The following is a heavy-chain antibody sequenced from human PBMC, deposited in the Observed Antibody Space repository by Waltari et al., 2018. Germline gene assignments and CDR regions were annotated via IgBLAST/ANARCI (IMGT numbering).Heavy chain of an antibody. CDR3: ARVEAAGLDAFDI. CDR1: GGSFSGYY. D-gene: IGHD6-13*01. CDR2: INHSAST. J-gene: IGHJ3*02. Sequence: QVQLQQWGAGLLKPSETLSLTCAVYGGSFSGYYWSWIRQPPGKGLEWMGEINHSASTNYDPSLKRRVIISVDTSKNQFSLKLRSVTAADTAGYYCARVEAAGLDAFDIWGQGTMVTVSS. V-gene: IGHV4-34*01.